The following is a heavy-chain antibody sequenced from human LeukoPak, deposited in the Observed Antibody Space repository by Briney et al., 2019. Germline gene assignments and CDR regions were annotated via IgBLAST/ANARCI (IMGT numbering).Heavy chain of an antibody. J-gene: IGHJ4*02. D-gene: IGHD6-19*01. CDR3: ARSGPIEVAGVDY. Sequence: ASETPSLTCIVSGGSISSYYWSWIRQPAGKGLEWIGRIYSSGNTNYNPSLKSRVTILVDKSKNQFSLKLSSVTAADTAVYYCARSGPIEVAGVDYWGQGTLVTVSS. V-gene: IGHV4-4*07. CDR1: GGSISSYY. CDR2: IYSSGNT.